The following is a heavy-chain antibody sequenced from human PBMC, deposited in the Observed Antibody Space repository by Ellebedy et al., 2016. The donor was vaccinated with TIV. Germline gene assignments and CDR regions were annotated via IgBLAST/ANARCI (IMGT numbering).Heavy chain of an antibody. CDR3: ARFISWFDP. CDR1: GYSFTSYW. J-gene: IGHJ5*02. CDR2: IYLGDSDT. V-gene: IGHV5-51*01. Sequence: KVSCKGSGYSFTSYWIGCVRQLPGKGLEWIGIIYLGDSDTRYSPSFHGQVTISADKSIRTAYLQWSSLKASDTAMYYCARFISWFDPWGQGTLVTVSS. D-gene: IGHD3-10*01.